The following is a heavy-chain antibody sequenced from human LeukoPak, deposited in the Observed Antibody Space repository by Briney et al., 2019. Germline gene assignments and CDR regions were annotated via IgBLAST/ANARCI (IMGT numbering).Heavy chain of an antibody. D-gene: IGHD3-10*01. Sequence: SVKVSCKASGGTFSNYAISWVRQAPGQGLEWMGGIITNFGTTNYAQKYQGRVTITADESTSTVYMELSSLRSEDTAVYYCFSGSSTSDYWGQGTLVTVSS. J-gene: IGHJ4*02. CDR2: IITNFGTT. CDR1: GGTFSNYA. CDR3: FSGSSTSDY. V-gene: IGHV1-69*13.